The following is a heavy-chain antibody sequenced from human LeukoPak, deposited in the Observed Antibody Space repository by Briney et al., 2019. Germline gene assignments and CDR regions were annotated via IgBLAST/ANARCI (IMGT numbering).Heavy chain of an antibody. J-gene: IGHJ4*02. Sequence: GGSLRLSCAASGFTFSSYSMNWVRQAPGKGLEWVSSISSTSSHIYYADSVRGRFTISRDNAKNSLYQQMNSLRAEDTAVYYCARVVPGTGFFYWGQGTLVTVSS. CDR2: ISSTSSHI. CDR1: GFTFSSYS. D-gene: IGHD2-8*02. V-gene: IGHV3-21*01. CDR3: ARVVPGTGFFY.